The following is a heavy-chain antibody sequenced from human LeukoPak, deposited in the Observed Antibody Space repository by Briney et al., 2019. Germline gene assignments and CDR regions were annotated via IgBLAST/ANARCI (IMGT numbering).Heavy chain of an antibody. V-gene: IGHV4-4*07. D-gene: IGHD3-9*01. CDR1: GGSISSYY. Sequence: SETLSLTCTVSGGSISSYYWSWIRQPAGKGLEWIGRIYTSGSTNYKPSLKSRVTMSVDTSKNQFSLKLSSVTAADTAVYYCARDRECYDILTGYYLCDAFDIWGQGTMVTVSS. J-gene: IGHJ3*02. CDR3: ARDRECYDILTGYYLCDAFDI. CDR2: IYTSGST.